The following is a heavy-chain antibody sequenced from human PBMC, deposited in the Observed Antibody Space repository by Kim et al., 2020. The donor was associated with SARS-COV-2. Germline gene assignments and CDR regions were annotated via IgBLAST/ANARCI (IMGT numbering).Heavy chain of an antibody. J-gene: IGHJ5*02. CDR3: TRQAPYYDIFFDP. V-gene: IGHV3-73*01. CDR2: IRSKANSYAT. D-gene: IGHD3-9*01. CDR1: GFTFSGSA. Sequence: GGSLRLSCAASGFTFSGSAMHWVRQASGKGLEWVGRIRSKANSYATAYAASVKGRFTISRDDSKNTAYLQMNSLKTEDTAVYYCTRQAPYYDIFFDPWGQGTLVTVSS.